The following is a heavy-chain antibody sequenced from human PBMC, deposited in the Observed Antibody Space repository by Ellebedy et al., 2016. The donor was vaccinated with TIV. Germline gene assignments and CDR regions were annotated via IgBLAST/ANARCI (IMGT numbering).Heavy chain of an antibody. Sequence: AASVKVSCKASGYTLSGYGFTWVRQAPGQGLEWLGWISAHNGDTTYARRVQGRVSMTIETYTKTAYLQLSRLRSDDTAVYYCARAYYYDSGGYPQGDYWGQGTLVTVSS. D-gene: IGHD3-22*01. CDR3: ARAYYYDSGGYPQGDY. CDR2: ISAHNGDT. V-gene: IGHV1-18*01. CDR1: GYTLSGYG. J-gene: IGHJ4*02.